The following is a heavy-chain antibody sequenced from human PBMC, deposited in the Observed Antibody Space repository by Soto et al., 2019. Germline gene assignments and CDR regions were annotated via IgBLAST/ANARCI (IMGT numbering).Heavy chain of an antibody. J-gene: IGHJ6*03. Sequence: QVQLVESGGGVFEPGRSLRLSCAASGFTFSSYGMHWVRQAPGKGLGWVAVIWYDGSNKYYADSVKGRFTISRDNSKNTLYLQMNSLRAEDTAVYYCARDLVPHNYYYYYYMDVWGKGTTVTVSS. V-gene: IGHV3-33*01. D-gene: IGHD6-13*01. CDR2: IWYDGSNK. CDR1: GFTFSSYG. CDR3: ARDLVPHNYYYYYYMDV.